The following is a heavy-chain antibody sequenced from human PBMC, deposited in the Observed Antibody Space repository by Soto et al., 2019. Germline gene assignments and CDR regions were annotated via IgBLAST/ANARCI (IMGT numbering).Heavy chain of an antibody. CDR2: IKSKTHGGTA. J-gene: IGHJ5*02. CDR3: ARGDSGSYLSRAAGWS. V-gene: IGHV3-15*01. CDR1: GFTFSKAW. D-gene: IGHD1-26*01. Sequence: GGSLRLSCAASGFTFSKAWMNWVRQAPGKGLEWVGRIKSKTHGGTADYAAPVKGRFTISRDDSENTLYLQMNSLRAEDTAVYYCARGDSGSYLSRAAGWSWGQGTLVTVSS.